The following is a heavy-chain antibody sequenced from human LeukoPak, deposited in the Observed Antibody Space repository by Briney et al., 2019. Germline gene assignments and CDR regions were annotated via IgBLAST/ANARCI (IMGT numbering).Heavy chain of an antibody. CDR3: ARLRVSVWLQGYFDY. V-gene: IGHV1-69*05. CDR2: IIPIFGTA. D-gene: IGHD5-18*01. J-gene: IGHJ4*02. CDR1: GGTFSSYA. Sequence: ASVKVSCKASGGTFSSYAISWVRQAPGQGLEWMGGIIPIFGTANYAQKFQGRVTITTDESTSTAYMELSSLRSEDTAVYYCARLRVSVWLQGYFDYWGQGTLVTVSS.